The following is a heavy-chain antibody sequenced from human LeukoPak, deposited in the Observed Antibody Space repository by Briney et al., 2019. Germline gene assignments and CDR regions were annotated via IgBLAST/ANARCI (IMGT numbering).Heavy chain of an antibody. Sequence: SETLSLTCAVYGGSFSGYYWSWIRQPPGKGLEWIGEINHSGSTNYNPSLNSRVTISVDPSKNQFSLKLSSVTAADTAVYYCARHLNYDFWSGYYPYYYYYMDVWGKGTTVTVSS. V-gene: IGHV4-34*01. CDR2: INHSGST. J-gene: IGHJ6*03. CDR1: GGSFSGYY. CDR3: ARHLNYDFWSGYYPYYYYYMDV. D-gene: IGHD3-3*01.